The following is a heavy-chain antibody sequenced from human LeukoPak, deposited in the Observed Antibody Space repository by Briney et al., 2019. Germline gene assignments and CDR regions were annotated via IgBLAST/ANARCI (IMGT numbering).Heavy chain of an antibody. CDR2: ISGSGGST. CDR3: ARDQTQGKAYGY. V-gene: IGHV3-23*01. Sequence: PGGSLRLSCAASGYSISSGYMCCCLQAPGKGLEWVTVISGSGGSTYYADSVKGRFTISRDNSKNTLCLQMSSVTAEDTAVYFCARDQTQGKAYGYWGQGNLVTVSS. D-gene: IGHD2-21*01. J-gene: IGHJ4*02. CDR1: GYSISSGY.